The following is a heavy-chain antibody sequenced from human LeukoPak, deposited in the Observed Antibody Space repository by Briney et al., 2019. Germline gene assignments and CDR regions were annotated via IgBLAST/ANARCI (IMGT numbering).Heavy chain of an antibody. CDR3: VKSGTTFDY. Sequence: GGSLRLSCAASGFTFSTFSMSWVRQAPGKGLEWISYITSSSNVIYYADSVRGRFTISRDNANNSLFLQMNSLRAEDTAVYYCVKSGTTFDYWGQGTLVTVSS. CDR1: GFTFSTFS. V-gene: IGHV3-48*04. CDR2: ITSSSNVI. D-gene: IGHD1-14*01. J-gene: IGHJ4*02.